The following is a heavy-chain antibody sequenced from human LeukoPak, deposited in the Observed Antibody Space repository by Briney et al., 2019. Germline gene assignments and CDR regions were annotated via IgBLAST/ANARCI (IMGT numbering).Heavy chain of an antibody. J-gene: IGHJ6*04. V-gene: IGHV3-23*01. CDR3: AKPIWGAFPREMDV. CDR1: GFTFSSYG. D-gene: IGHD3-16*01. CDR2: ISGSGGST. Sequence: GGSLRLSCAASGFTFSSYGMSWVRQAPGKGLEWVSAISGSGGSTYYADSVKGRFTISRDNSKNTLYLQMNSLRAEDTALYYCAKPIWGAFPREMDVWGKGTTVTISS.